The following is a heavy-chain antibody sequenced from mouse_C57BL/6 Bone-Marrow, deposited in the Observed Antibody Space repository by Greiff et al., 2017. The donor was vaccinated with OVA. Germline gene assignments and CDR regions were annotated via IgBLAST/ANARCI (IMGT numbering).Heavy chain of an antibody. CDR3: ARDDYYGSSPFAY. CDR1: GYTFTSYG. Sequence: VQLQQSGAELARPGASVKLSCKASGYTFTSYGISWVKQRPGQGLEWIGEIYPRSGNTYYNEKFKGKATLTADKSSSTAYMELRSLTSEDSAVYFCARDDYYGSSPFAYWGQGTRVTVAA. V-gene: IGHV1-81*01. J-gene: IGHJ3*01. CDR2: IYPRSGNT. D-gene: IGHD1-1*01.